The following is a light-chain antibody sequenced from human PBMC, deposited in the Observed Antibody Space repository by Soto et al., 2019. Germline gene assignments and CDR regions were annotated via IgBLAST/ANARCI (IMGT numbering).Light chain of an antibody. CDR3: QQSYSTLSIT. J-gene: IGKJ5*01. Sequence: DIQMTQSPSSLSASVGDRVTITCRASQSIRNYLNWYQQKPGKAPKVLIHAASSLESGVPSRFSGSGSGTDFTLTISSLQPEDFATYYCQQSYSTLSITFGQGTRLDIK. CDR1: QSIRNY. CDR2: AAS. V-gene: IGKV1-39*01.